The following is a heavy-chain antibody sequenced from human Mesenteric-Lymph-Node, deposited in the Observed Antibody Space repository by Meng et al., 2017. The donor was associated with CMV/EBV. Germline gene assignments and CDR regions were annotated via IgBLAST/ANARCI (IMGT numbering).Heavy chain of an antibody. CDR3: ARVNGHYYGMDV. CDR2: INPNSGGT. D-gene: IGHD3-16*01. J-gene: IGHJ6*02. Sequence: SVKVSCKASGYTFTGYYMHWVRQAPGQGLEWMGWINPNSGGTNYAQKFQGRVTMTRDTSISTAYMELSRLRSDDTAVYYCARVNGHYYGMDVWGQGTTVTVSS. V-gene: IGHV1-2*02. CDR1: GYTFTGYY.